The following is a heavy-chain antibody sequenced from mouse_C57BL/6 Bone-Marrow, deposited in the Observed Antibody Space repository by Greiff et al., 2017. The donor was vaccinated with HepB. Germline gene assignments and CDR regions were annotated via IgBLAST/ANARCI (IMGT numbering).Heavy chain of an antibody. V-gene: IGHV1-19*01. Sequence: VQLQQSGPVLVKPGASVKMSCKASGYTFTDYYMNWVKQSHGKSLEWIGVINPYNGGTSYNQKFKGKATLTVDKSSSTAYMELNSLTSEYSAVYYCARGWLLPLFAYWGQGTLVTVSA. CDR3: ARGWLLPLFAY. CDR1: GYTFTDYY. J-gene: IGHJ3*01. CDR2: INPYNGGT. D-gene: IGHD2-3*01.